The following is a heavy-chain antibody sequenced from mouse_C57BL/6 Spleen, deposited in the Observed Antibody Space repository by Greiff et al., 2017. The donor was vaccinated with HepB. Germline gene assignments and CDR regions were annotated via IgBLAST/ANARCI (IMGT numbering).Heavy chain of an antibody. CDR1: GFTFSDYY. J-gene: IGHJ1*03. CDR2: INYDGSST. D-gene: IGHD2-3*01. Sequence: DVKLVESEGGLVQPGSSMKLSGTASGFTFSDYYMAWVRQVPEKGLEWVANINYDGSSTYYLDSLKSRFIISRDNAKNILYLQMSSLKSEDTATYYCARVDGYRYFDVWGTGTTVTVSS. V-gene: IGHV5-16*01. CDR3: ARVDGYRYFDV.